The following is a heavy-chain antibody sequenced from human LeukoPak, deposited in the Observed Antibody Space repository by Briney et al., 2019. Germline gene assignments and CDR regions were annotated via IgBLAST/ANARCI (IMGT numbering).Heavy chain of an antibody. Sequence: SGTLSLTCAGYGVSISSDNWWTWVRQPPGKGLEWIGETHRSGDTKYNPSLNGRVTISMDNSKNQLSLNLISVTAADTAIYFCATRHHSRTYMVPLDSWGQGTLVTVSS. CDR1: GVSISSDNW. J-gene: IGHJ4*02. CDR3: ATRHHSRTYMVPLDS. CDR2: THRSGDT. D-gene: IGHD3-10*01. V-gene: IGHV4-4*02.